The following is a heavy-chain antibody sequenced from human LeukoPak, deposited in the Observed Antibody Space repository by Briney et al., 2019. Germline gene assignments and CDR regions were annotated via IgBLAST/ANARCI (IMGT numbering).Heavy chain of an antibody. CDR2: IYTSGST. Sequence: PSETLSLTCTVSGGSISSGSYYWSWIRQPAGKGLEWIGRIYTSGSTNYNPSLKSRVTISVDTSKNQFSLKLSSVTAADTAVYYCAREAVVPSYFYYWGQGTLVTVSS. CDR3: AREAVVPSYFYY. D-gene: IGHD2-2*01. J-gene: IGHJ4*02. V-gene: IGHV4-61*02. CDR1: GGSISSGSYY.